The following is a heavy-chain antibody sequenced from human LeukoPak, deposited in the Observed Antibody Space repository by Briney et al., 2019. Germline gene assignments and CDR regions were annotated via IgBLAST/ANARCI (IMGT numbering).Heavy chain of an antibody. D-gene: IGHD3/OR15-3a*01. CDR1: GFTFSTSP. Sequence: GGSLRLSCKVSGFTFSTSPMAWVRQAPGKGLEWVSSIHAGGKDPFCADSVKGRWTISRDNSKNILFLQLNSLRVGDTAIYFCAKGRHDFNPFYNGGQGTLVTVSS. J-gene: IGHJ4*02. CDR2: IHAGGKDP. V-gene: IGHV3-23*01. CDR3: AKGRHDFNPFYN.